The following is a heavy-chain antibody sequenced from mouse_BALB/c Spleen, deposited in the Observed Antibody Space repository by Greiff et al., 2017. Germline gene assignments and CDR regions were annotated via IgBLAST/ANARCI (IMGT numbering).Heavy chain of an antibody. Sequence: VQLVESGAELVRPGVSVKISCKGSGYTFTDYAMHWVKQSHAKSLEWIGVISTYYGDASYNQKFKGKATMTVDKSSSTAYMELARLTSEDSAIYYCATTARADYFDYWGQGTTLTVSS. V-gene: IGHV1S137*01. CDR2: ISTYYGDA. D-gene: IGHD3-1*01. J-gene: IGHJ2*01. CDR3: ATTARADYFDY. CDR1: GYTFTDYA.